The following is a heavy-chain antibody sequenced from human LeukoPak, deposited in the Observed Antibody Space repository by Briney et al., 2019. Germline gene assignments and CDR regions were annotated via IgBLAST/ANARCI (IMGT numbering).Heavy chain of an antibody. CDR1: GGSFSGYY. CDR3: ARDVGARLPGY. CDR2: INHSGST. Sequence: SETLSLTCAVYGGSFSGYYWGWIRQPPGKGLEWIGEINHSGSTNYNPSLKSRVTISVDTSKNQFSLKLSFVTAADTAVYYCARDVGARLPGYWGQGILVTVSS. J-gene: IGHJ4*02. V-gene: IGHV4-34*01. D-gene: IGHD6-6*01.